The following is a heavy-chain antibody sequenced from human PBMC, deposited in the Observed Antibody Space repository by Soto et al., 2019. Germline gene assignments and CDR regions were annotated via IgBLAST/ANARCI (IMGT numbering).Heavy chain of an antibody. CDR2: INHSGST. D-gene: IGHD3-10*01. CDR3: ARDKITDLFAY. CDR1: GGSFSGYY. J-gene: IGHJ4*02. V-gene: IGHV4-34*01. Sequence: ETLSLTCAVYGGSFSGYYWTWIRQPPGTGLEWIGEINHSGSTNYNPSLKSRVTISVDTSKNQFSLKLTSVTAADTAVYFCARDKITDLFAYWGQRTLVTVSS.